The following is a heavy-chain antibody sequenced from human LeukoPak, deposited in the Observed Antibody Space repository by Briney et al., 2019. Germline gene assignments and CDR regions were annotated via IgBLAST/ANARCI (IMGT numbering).Heavy chain of an antibody. CDR2: ISGNGGTT. J-gene: IGHJ2*01. CDR3: AKDRRRNWYFDL. V-gene: IGHV3-23*01. Sequence: GGSLRLSCAASGSTFSSYAMSWVRRAPGKGLEWVSYISGNGGTTYYADSVKGRFTISRDNSKSMLYLQMNSLRAEDTAVYYCAKDRRRNWYFDLWGRGTLVTV. CDR1: GSTFSSYA.